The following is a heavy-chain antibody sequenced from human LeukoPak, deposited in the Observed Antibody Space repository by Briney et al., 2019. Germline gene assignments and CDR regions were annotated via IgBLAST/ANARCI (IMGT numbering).Heavy chain of an antibody. J-gene: IGHJ4*02. D-gene: IGHD4-11*01. Sequence: SETLSLTCTVSGGSISSSSYYWGWIRQPPGKGLEWIGSIYYSGSTYYNPSLKSRVTISVDTSKNQFSLRLSSVTAADTAVYYCASRTRMTTVFSFDYWGQGTLVTVSS. V-gene: IGHV4-39*01. CDR2: IYYSGST. CDR1: GGSISSSSYY. CDR3: ASRTRMTTVFSFDY.